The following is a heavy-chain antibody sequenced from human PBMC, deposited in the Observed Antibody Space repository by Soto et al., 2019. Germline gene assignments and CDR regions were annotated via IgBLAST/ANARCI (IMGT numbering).Heavy chain of an antibody. V-gene: IGHV4-59*01. CDR2: IYYSGST. D-gene: IGHD5-18*01. Sequence: PSETLSLTCTVSGGSISSYYWSWIRQPPGKGLEWIGYIYYSGSTNYNPSLKSRVTISVDTSKNQFSLKLSSVTAADTAVYYCARDAGGRQLGSFDEDYYGMDVWGQGSTVTVSS. J-gene: IGHJ6*02. CDR1: GGSISSYY. CDR3: ARDAGGRQLGSFDEDYYGMDV.